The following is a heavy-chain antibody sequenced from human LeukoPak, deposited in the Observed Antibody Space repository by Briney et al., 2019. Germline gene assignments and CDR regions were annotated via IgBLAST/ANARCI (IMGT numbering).Heavy chain of an antibody. Sequence: GESLRISCKGSGYSFTSYWISWVRQMPGKGLEWMGRIDPSDSYTNYSPSFQGHVTISADKSISTAYLQWSSLKASDTAMYYCARRPMVRGVYYYGMDVWGQGTTVTVSS. V-gene: IGHV5-10-1*01. CDR3: ARRPMVRGVYYYGMDV. J-gene: IGHJ6*02. CDR2: IDPSDSYT. D-gene: IGHD3-10*01. CDR1: GYSFTSYW.